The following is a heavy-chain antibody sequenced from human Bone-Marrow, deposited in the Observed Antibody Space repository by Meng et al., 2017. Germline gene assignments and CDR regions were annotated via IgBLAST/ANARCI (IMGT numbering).Heavy chain of an antibody. CDR3: ARPETGDYFDY. J-gene: IGHJ4*02. CDR2: INDSGST. V-gene: IGHV4-34*01. CDR1: GGSFSGNY. D-gene: IGHD3-10*01. Sequence: QVQLQQWGAGLLKPSETLSLTCAVFGGSFSGNYWSWIRQPPGKGLEWIGEINDSGSTYYNPSLKSRITISIGTSKNQFSLKLSSVTAADTAVYYCARPETGDYFDYWGPGTLVTVSS.